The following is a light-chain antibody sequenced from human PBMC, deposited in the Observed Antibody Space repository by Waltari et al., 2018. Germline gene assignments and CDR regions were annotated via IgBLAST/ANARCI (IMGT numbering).Light chain of an antibody. Sequence: QSVLTQPPSVSAAAGQKVTISCSGSGSNIGNNFVSWYQQLPGTAPKLLIFDNNTRPSGIPDRFSGSKSGSSATLCIAGLQTGDEAEYYCGTWDSSLSVVFGGGTKLTVL. CDR1: GSNIGNNF. J-gene: IGLJ2*01. V-gene: IGLV1-51*01. CDR3: GTWDSSLSVV. CDR2: DNN.